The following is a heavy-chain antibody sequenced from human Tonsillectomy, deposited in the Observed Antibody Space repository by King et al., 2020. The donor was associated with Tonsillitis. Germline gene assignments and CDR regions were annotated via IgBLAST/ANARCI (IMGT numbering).Heavy chain of an antibody. Sequence: VQLVESGGGVVQPGRSLRLSCAASGFNFSSYGMHWVRQAPGKGLEGVAVIWYDGSNKYYADSVKGRFTISRDNSKNTLYLQMNILRAEDTAVYYCARTAGAWGQGTLVTVSS. D-gene: IGHD2-8*02. CDR1: GFNFSSYG. J-gene: IGHJ4*02. CDR3: ARTAGA. CDR2: IWYDGSNK. V-gene: IGHV3-33*08.